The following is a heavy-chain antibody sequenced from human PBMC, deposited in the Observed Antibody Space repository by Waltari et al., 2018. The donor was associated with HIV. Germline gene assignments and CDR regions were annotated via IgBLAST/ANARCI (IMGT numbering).Heavy chain of an antibody. D-gene: IGHD1-26*01. CDR1: GFSISSNNYY. J-gene: IGHJ4*02. Sequence: QLQLHEPGPGLVKPSETLSLTCIVSGFSISSNNYYWGWIRQPPGKCLEWIGNIFYSGTTNYNPSLESRVTISIDTSKSQFSLNLDSVTAADTAIYYCARHKNRGSYFPVDFWGQGTLVAVSS. V-gene: IGHV4-39*07. CDR2: IFYSGTT. CDR3: ARHKNRGSYFPVDF.